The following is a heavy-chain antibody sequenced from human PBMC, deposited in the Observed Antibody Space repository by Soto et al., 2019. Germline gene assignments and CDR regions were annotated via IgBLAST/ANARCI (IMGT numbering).Heavy chain of an antibody. Sequence: QITLNESGPTQVKPRQTLTLTCTFSGFSLTTSGVGVGWIRQSPGKAPEWLALIYWDDDKRYSPSLKSRLTIPKDTSKYEVVLTMADLDPADTATYYCAHRVLRTVFGLVTTTAIYFDFWGQGTPVAVSS. J-gene: IGHJ4*02. CDR2: IYWDDDK. CDR1: GFSLTTSGVG. V-gene: IGHV2-5*02. CDR3: AHRVLRTVFGLVTTTAIYFDF. D-gene: IGHD3-3*01.